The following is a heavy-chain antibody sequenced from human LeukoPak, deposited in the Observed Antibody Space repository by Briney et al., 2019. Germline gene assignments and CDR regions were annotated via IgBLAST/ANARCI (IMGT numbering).Heavy chain of an antibody. J-gene: IGHJ6*02. D-gene: IGHD3-10*01. V-gene: IGHV3-23*01. CDR3: AKGAYGSGSYFYYYYGMDV. CDR2: ISGSGGST. Sequence: GGSLRLSCAASGFTFSSYAMSRVRQAPGKGLEWVSAISGSGGSTYYADSVKGRFTISRDNSKNTLYLQMNSLRAEDTAVYYCAKGAYGSGSYFYYYYGMDVWGQGTTVTVSS. CDR1: GFTFSSYA.